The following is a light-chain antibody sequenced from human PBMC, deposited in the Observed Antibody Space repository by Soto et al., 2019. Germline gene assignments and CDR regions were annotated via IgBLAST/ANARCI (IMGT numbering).Light chain of an antibody. J-gene: IGKJ4*01. Sequence: DIVMTQSPDSLAVSLGERATFNCKSSQRILYSGNNKNCLAWYQRKPGQPPKLLIYWASTRESGVPDRFSGSGSGTDFTLTISSLQAEDVGVYFCQQYYSTPLTFGGGTTVEIK. CDR3: QQYYSTPLT. CDR1: QRILYSGNNKNC. CDR2: WAS. V-gene: IGKV4-1*01.